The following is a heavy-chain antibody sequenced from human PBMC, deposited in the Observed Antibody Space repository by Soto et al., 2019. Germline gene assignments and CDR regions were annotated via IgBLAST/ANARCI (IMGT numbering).Heavy chain of an antibody. J-gene: IGHJ4*02. D-gene: IGHD5-12*01. CDR2: IYYSGST. Sequence: SETLSLTCTVSGGSISSSSYYWGWIRQPPGKGLEWIGSIYYSGSTYYNPSLKSRVTISVDTSKNQFSLKLSSVTAADTAVYYCARAYIVAPTNIDYWGQGTLVTVSS. V-gene: IGHV4-39*01. CDR1: GGSISSSSYY. CDR3: ARAYIVAPTNIDY.